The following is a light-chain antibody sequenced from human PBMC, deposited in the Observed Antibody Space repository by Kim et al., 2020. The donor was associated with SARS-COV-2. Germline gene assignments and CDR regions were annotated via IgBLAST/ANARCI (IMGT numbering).Light chain of an antibody. V-gene: IGKV3-20*01. J-gene: IGKJ4*01. Sequence: EIVLTQSPGTLSLSPGERATLSCSASQSVSSSYLAWYQQKPGQAPRLLIYGASSRATGIPDRFSGSGSGTDFTLTISRLEPEDFAVYYCQQYGSSPPVTFGGGTKVEI. CDR3: QQYGSSPPVT. CDR2: GAS. CDR1: QSVSSSY.